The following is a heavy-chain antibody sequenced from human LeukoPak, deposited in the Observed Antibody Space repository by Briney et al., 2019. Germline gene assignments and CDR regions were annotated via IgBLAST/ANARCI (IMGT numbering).Heavy chain of an antibody. CDR3: ARDQNGVEMATILDY. V-gene: IGHV3-30-3*01. D-gene: IGHD5-24*01. CDR1: GFTFSSYA. J-gene: IGHJ4*02. CDR2: ISYDGSNK. Sequence: GGSLRLSCAASGFTFSSYAMHWVRQAPGKGLEWVAVISYDGSNKYYADSVKGRFTISRDNSKNTLYLQMNSLRAEDTAVYYCARDQNGVEMATILDYWGQGTLVTVSS.